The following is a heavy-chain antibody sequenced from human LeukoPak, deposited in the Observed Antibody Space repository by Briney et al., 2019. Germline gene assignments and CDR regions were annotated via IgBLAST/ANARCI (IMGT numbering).Heavy chain of an antibody. V-gene: IGHV4-39*07. CDR3: ARKQAIGYAPLDY. D-gene: IGHD3-16*01. J-gene: IGHJ4*02. Sequence: SETLSLTCTVSGGSISSSSYYWGWIRQPPGKGLEWIGSIYYSGSTYYNPSLKSRVTISVDTSKNQFSLKLSSVTAADTAVYYCARKQAIGYAPLDYWGQGTLVTVSS. CDR2: IYYSGST. CDR1: GGSISSSSYY.